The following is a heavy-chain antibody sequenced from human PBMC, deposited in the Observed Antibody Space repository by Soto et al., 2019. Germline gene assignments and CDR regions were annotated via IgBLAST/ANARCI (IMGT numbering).Heavy chain of an antibody. CDR3: ARDSRLYDSANWFDP. D-gene: IGHD3-22*01. CDR1: GYTFTSYG. CDR2: ISAYNGNT. V-gene: IGHV1-18*01. J-gene: IGHJ5*02. Sequence: ASVKVSCKASGYTFTSYGISWVRQAPGQGLEWMGWISAYNGNTNYAQKLQGRVTMTTDTSTSTAYMELRSLRADDTAVYYCARDSRLYDSANWFDPWGQGTLVTVSS.